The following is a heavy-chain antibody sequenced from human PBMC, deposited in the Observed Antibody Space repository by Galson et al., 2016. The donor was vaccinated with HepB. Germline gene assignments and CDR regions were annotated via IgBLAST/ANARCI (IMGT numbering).Heavy chain of an antibody. V-gene: IGHV3-NL1*01. Sequence: SLRLSCAASGFTFRNYGMHWVRQPPGKGLEWVSLIYSAGKTYYADSVKGRFTISRDHSKNTVYLQMNSLRADDTAMYYCANIGAFNIWGQGTMVTVSS. CDR1: GFTFRNYG. CDR2: IYSAGKT. CDR3: ANIGAFNI. J-gene: IGHJ3*02.